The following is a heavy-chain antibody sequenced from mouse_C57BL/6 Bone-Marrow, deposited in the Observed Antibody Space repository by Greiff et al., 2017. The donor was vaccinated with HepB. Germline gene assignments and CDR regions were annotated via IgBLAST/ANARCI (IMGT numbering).Heavy chain of an antibody. D-gene: IGHD2-1*01. J-gene: IGHJ1*03. CDR1: GYTFTDHT. CDR3: AKEGYYGNVDV. V-gene: IGHV1-78*01. CDR2: IYPRDGST. Sequence: VQLVESDAELVKPGASVKISCKVSGYTFTDHTIHWMKQRPEQGLEWIGYIYPRDGSTKYNEKFKGKATLTADKSSSTAYMQLNSLTSEDSAVYLCAKEGYYGNVDVWGTGTTVTVSS.